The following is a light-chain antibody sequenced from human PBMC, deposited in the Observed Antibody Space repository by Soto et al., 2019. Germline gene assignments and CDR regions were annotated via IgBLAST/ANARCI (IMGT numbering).Light chain of an antibody. Sequence: IVLTHSPGTLSLSPGERATLSCRSSQSVSSSYLAWYQQKPGQAPRLLIYGASSRATGIPDRFSGSGSGTDFTLTISRLEPEDFAVYYCQQYNDRPPITFGQGTRLEIK. CDR3: QQYNDRPPIT. V-gene: IGKV3-20*01. J-gene: IGKJ5*01. CDR1: QSVSSSY. CDR2: GAS.